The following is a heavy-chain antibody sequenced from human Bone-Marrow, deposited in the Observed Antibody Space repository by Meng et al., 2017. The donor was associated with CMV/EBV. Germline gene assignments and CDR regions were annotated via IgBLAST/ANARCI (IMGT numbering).Heavy chain of an antibody. CDR2: INSDGSST. Sequence: GGSLRLSCAASGFTFSSYWMHWVRQAPGKGLVWVSRINSDGSSTSYADSVKGRFTISRDNAKNTLYLQMNSLRAEDTAVYYCARAYAPFGVVITPGYWGQGTLVTVSS. CDR3: ARAYAPFGVVITPGY. CDR1: GFTFSSYW. V-gene: IGHV3-74*01. D-gene: IGHD3-3*01. J-gene: IGHJ4*02.